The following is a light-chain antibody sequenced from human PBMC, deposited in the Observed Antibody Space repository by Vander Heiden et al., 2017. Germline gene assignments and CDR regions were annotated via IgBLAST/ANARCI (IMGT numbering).Light chain of an antibody. CDR1: SSNLGSNY. Sequence: QSVLTQPPSASRPPGQTAPISCSGSSSNLGSNYADWYQPLPGTAPTLLLNTNNQRPSGVPDGFSGAKTGASAALVISGRRSEDEADYYCAAWDDSMSGPVFGGGTKLTVL. J-gene: IGLJ2*01. CDR3: AAWDDSMSGPV. V-gene: IGLV1-47*01. CDR2: TNN.